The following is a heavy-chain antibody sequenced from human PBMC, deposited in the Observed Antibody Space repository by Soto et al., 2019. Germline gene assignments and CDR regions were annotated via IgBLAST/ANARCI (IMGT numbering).Heavy chain of an antibody. CDR2: ISAYNGNT. CDR3: ARDIPYDFFSSGSFDY. D-gene: IGHD3-3*01. V-gene: IGHV1-18*01. Sequence: QVQLVQSGAEVKKPGASVKVSCKASGYTFTSYGISWVRQAPGQGLEWMGWISAYNGNTTYAQKLQGRVTMTTDTSTSTAYMELRSLRSDDTAVYYCARDIPYDFFSSGSFDYWGQGTLVTVSS. CDR1: GYTFTSYG. J-gene: IGHJ4*02.